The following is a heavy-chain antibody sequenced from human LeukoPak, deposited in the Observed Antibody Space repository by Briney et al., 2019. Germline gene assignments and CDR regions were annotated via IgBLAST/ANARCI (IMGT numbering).Heavy chain of an antibody. Sequence: SETLSLTCAVYGGSFSDYYWSWIRQPPGKGLEWIGEVNHSGSTNYNPSLKSRVTISVDTSKNQFSLKLSSVTAADTAVYYCAGPRYSSSWEFDYWGQGTLVTVSS. J-gene: IGHJ4*02. D-gene: IGHD6-13*01. V-gene: IGHV4-34*01. CDR3: AGPRYSSSWEFDY. CDR2: VNHSGST. CDR1: GGSFSDYY.